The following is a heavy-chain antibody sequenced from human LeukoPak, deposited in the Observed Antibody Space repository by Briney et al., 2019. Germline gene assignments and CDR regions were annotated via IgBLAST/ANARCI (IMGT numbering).Heavy chain of an antibody. CDR2: ISYDAKNE. D-gene: IGHD6-19*01. V-gene: IGHV3-30*04. J-gene: IGHJ4*02. Sequence: GRSLRLSCAASGFTFSTYAMHWVRQAPGKGLEWVTVISYDAKNEYYADSVRGRFTISRDNSKNTLYLQMNSLRPDDTAVYYYAVGGSGWFFDYWGQGTLVTVSS. CDR1: GFTFSTYA. CDR3: AVGGSGWFFDY.